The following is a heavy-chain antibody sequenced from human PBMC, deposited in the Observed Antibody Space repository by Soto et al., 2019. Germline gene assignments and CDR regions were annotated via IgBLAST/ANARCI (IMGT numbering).Heavy chain of an antibody. J-gene: IGHJ6*02. CDR2: ISYDGDNK. CDR3: ARARTTPAFHAIDV. V-gene: IGHV3-30-3*01. D-gene: IGHD2-21*02. Sequence: QVQLVESGGGVVQPGRSLRLSCAASGFTFSYHALNWVRQAPGKGLEWVAVISYDGDNKYIAESVKGRFTISRDNSKNTVSLPMNRLRAEHTAMHFCARARTTPAFHAIDVWGSRTT. CDR1: GFTFSYHA.